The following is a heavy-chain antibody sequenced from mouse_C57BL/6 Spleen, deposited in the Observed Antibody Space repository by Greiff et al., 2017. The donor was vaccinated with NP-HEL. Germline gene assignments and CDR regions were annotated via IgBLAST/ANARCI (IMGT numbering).Heavy chain of an antibody. CDR2: IDPSDSYT. V-gene: IGHV1-69*01. D-gene: IGHD1-1*01. J-gene: IGHJ3*01. CDR3: ARGDHYEAWFAY. Sequence: QVQLKQPGAELVMPGASVKLSCKASGYTFTSYWMHWVKQRPGQGLEWIGEIDPSDSYTNYNQKFKGKSTLTVDKSSSTAYMQLSSLTSEDSAVYYCARGDHYEAWFAYWGQGTLVTVSA. CDR1: GYTFTSYW.